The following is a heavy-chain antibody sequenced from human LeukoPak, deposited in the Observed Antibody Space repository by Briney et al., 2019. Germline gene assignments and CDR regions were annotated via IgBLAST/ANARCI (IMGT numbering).Heavy chain of an antibody. Sequence: SETLSLTCAVYGGSFSGYYWYWISQPPGKWLEWIGEINHSGSTNYNPSLKSRVTISVDTSKNQFSLKLSSVTAADTAVYYCARVPEYYDSSFFDYWGQGTLVTVSS. CDR1: GGSFSGYY. CDR3: ARVPEYYDSSFFDY. D-gene: IGHD3-22*01. V-gene: IGHV4-34*01. CDR2: INHSGST. J-gene: IGHJ4*02.